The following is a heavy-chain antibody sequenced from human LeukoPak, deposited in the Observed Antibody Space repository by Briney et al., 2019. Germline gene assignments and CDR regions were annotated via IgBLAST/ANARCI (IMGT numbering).Heavy chain of an antibody. Sequence: SETLSLTCTVSGGSISSSSYYWGWIRQPPGKGLEWIGSIYYSGSTYYNPSLKSRVTISVDTSKNQFSMKMTSVTAPDTALYYCARHDYSGGDNWFDPWGQGTLVTVSS. D-gene: IGHD3-10*01. CDR1: GGSISSSSYY. CDR2: IYYSGST. J-gene: IGHJ5*02. CDR3: ARHDYSGGDNWFDP. V-gene: IGHV4-39*01.